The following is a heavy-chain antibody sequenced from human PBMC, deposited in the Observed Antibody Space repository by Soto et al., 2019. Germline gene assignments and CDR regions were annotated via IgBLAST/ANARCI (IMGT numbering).Heavy chain of an antibody. V-gene: IGHV4-38-2*01. D-gene: IGHD7-27*01. Sequence: PSETLSLTCAVSGYSISSGYYWGWIRQPPGKGLEWIGSIYHSGSTYYNPSLKSRVTISVDTSKNQFSLKLSSVTAAGTAVYYCARAPGVLVYYFDYWGQGTLVTVPQ. CDR1: GYSISSGYY. J-gene: IGHJ4*02. CDR2: IYHSGST. CDR3: ARAPGVLVYYFDY.